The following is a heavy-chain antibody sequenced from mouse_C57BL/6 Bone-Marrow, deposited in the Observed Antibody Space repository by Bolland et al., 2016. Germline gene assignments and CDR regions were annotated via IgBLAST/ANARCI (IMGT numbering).Heavy chain of an antibody. CDR3: ARSGVYAMDY. Sequence: SDATEYSENFKGKATLTANTSSRTAYMELSSLTSEDSAVYYCARSGVYAMDYWGQGTS. J-gene: IGHJ4*01. V-gene: IGHV1-49*01. D-gene: IGHD1-1*02. CDR2: SDAT.